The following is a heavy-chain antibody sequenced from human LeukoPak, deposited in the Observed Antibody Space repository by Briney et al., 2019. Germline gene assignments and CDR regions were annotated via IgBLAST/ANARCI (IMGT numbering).Heavy chain of an antibody. D-gene: IGHD4-17*01. J-gene: IGHJ4*02. V-gene: IGHV1-69*06. CDR2: IIPIFGTA. CDR1: GGTFSSYA. Sequence: SVKVSCKASGGTFSSYAISWVRQAPGQGLEWMGGIIPIFGTANYAQKFQGRVTITADKSTSTAYMELSSLRSDDTAVYYCARGATVTNFDYWGQGTLVTVSS. CDR3: ARGATVTNFDY.